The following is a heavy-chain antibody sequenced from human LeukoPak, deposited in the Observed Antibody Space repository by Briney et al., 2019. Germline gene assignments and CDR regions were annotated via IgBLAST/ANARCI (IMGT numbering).Heavy chain of an antibody. Sequence: SETLSLTCTVSGGPISSSSYYWGWIRQPPGKGLEWIGSIYYSGSTYYNPSLKSRVTISVDTSKNQFSLELSSVTAADTAVYYCARVTIAAAGYYYMDVWGKGTTVTVSS. CDR1: GGPISSSSYY. CDR2: IYYSGST. J-gene: IGHJ6*03. V-gene: IGHV4-39*07. CDR3: ARVTIAAAGYYYMDV. D-gene: IGHD6-13*01.